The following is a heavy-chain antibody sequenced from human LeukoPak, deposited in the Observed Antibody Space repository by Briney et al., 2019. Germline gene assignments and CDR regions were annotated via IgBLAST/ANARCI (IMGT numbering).Heavy chain of an antibody. D-gene: IGHD3-22*01. CDR2: IHHDGST. V-gene: IGHV4/OR15-8*01. Sequence: SETLSLTCDVSGGSIDSTNWWNWVRQPPGKGLEWIGEIHHDGSTNYNPSLKSRVTISVDTSKNQFSLKLSSVTAADTAVYYCARAPGKYYYDSSGYYYRKYFQHWGQGTLVTVSS. J-gene: IGHJ1*01. CDR3: ARAPGKYYYDSSGYYYRKYFQH. CDR1: GGSIDSTNW.